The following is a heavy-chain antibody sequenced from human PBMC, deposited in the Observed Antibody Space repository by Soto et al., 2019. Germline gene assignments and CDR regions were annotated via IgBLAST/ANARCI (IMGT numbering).Heavy chain of an antibody. CDR2: IDPSDSQT. CDR1: GYSFAGYW. Sequence: GESLKISCQGPGYSFAGYWITWVRQKPGTGLEWMGRIDPSDSQTYYSPSFRGHVTISVTKSITTVFLQWSSLRASDTAMYYCARQIYDSNTGPNFQYYFDSWGQGTPVTVSS. V-gene: IGHV5-10-1*01. D-gene: IGHD5-12*01. CDR3: ARQIYDSNTGPNFQYYFDS. J-gene: IGHJ4*02.